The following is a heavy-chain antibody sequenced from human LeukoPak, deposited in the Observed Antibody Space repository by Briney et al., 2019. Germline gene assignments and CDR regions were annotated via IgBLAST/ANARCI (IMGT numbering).Heavy chain of an antibody. Sequence: SVKVSCTASGGTFSSYAISWVRQAPGQGLEWMGGIIPIFGTGNYAQTFQGRVTITADESTSTAYMELSSLRSEDTAVYFCARDFHYSGSGSYYNRAFDIWGQGTVVTVSS. D-gene: IGHD3-10*01. CDR3: ARDFHYSGSGSYYNRAFDI. J-gene: IGHJ3*02. CDR1: GGTFSSYA. V-gene: IGHV1-69*13. CDR2: IIPIFGTG.